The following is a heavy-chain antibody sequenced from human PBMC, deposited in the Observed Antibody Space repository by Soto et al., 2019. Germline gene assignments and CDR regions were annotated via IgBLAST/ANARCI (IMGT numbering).Heavy chain of an antibody. J-gene: IGHJ4*02. CDR2: IKQDGSEK. CDR3: ARGEWLAYFDY. Sequence: PGGSLRPSCAASGFTFSSYWMSWVRQAPGKGLGWVANIKQDGSEKYYVDSVKGRFTISRDNAKNSLYLQMNSLRAEDTAVYYCARGEWLAYFDYWGQGTLVTVSS. V-gene: IGHV3-7*01. CDR1: GFTFSSYW. D-gene: IGHD6-19*01.